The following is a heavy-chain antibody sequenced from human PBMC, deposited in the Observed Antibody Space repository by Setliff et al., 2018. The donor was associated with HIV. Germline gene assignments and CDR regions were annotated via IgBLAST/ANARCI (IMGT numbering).Heavy chain of an antibody. V-gene: IGHV1-46*01. CDR3: ARNQGDSSSWYAGDF. J-gene: IGHJ4*01. CDR2: INTSGGSA. Sequence: ASVKVSCKASGYTFATYPMHWVRQAPGQGLEWLGVINTSGGSAGYAEKFRGRVTMTRDTSTNTVYMDLRNLRSEDTAVYYCARNQGDSSSWYAGDFWGHGTLVTVSS. D-gene: IGHD6-13*01. CDR1: GYTFATYP.